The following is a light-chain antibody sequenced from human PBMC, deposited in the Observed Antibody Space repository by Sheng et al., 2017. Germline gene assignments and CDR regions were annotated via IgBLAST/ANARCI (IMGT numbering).Light chain of an antibody. Sequence: EIVLTQSPGTLSLSPGERATLSCRASQSVSSSYLAWYQQKPGQAPRLLIYGASSRATGIPDRFSGSGSGTDFTLTISRLEPEDFAVYYCQQYETYSWTFGQGTKVEVK. V-gene: IGKV3-20*01. J-gene: IGKJ1*01. CDR2: GAS. CDR1: QSVSSSY. CDR3: QQYETYSWT.